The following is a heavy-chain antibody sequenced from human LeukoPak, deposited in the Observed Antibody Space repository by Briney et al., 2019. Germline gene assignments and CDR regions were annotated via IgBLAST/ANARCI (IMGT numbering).Heavy chain of an antibody. CDR2: INSDGSEG. D-gene: IGHD2/OR15-2a*01. CDR1: GFTFSGFW. V-gene: IGHV3-7*01. J-gene: IGHJ4*02. CDR3: VSFYETY. Sequence: GGSLRLSCAVSGFTFSGFWMSWSRQAPGKGLEWVASINSDGSEGYYADVVKGRFTISRDNAKNTVYLQMNSLRAEDTAVYYCVSFYETYWGRGTLVTVSS.